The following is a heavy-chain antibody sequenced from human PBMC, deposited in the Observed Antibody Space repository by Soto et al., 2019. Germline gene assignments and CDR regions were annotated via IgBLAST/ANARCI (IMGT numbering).Heavy chain of an antibody. J-gene: IGHJ6*02. Sequence: SETLSLTCAVYGGSFSGYYWSWIRQPPGKGLEWIGEINHSGSTNYNPSLKSRVTISVDTSKNQFSLKLSSVTAADTAVYYCARRGSAYSIIYYYGMDVWGQGTTVT. D-gene: IGHD3-16*01. CDR1: GGSFSGYY. CDR3: ARRGSAYSIIYYYGMDV. CDR2: INHSGST. V-gene: IGHV4-34*01.